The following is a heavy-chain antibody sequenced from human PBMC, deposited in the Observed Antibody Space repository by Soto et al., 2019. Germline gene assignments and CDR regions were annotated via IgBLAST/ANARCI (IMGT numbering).Heavy chain of an antibody. CDR2: INPIVSMS. CDR3: AASYGSGYRAFDY. CDR1: GDTFSFYT. J-gene: IGHJ4*02. Sequence: QVQLVQSGTEVKKPGSSVKVSCKASGDTFSFYTINWVRQAPGLGLEWVGRINPIVSMSNYAQKFQGRVSSTADKSTSTASMELRSLRSDDTAMYFCAASYGSGYRAFDYWGQGALVIVSS. D-gene: IGHD3-10*01. V-gene: IGHV1-69*02.